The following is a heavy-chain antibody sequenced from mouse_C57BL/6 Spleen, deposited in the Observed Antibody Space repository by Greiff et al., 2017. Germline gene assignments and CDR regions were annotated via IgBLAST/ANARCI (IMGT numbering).Heavy chain of an antibody. CDR3: ARAYDYNYAMDY. V-gene: IGHV5-17*01. J-gene: IGHJ4*01. Sequence: EVKLVESGGGLVKPGGSLKLSCAASGFTFSDYGMHWVRQAPEKGLEWVAYISSGSSTINYADTVKGRFTISRDNAKNTLFLQMTSLRSDDTAMYYCARAYDYNYAMDYWGQGTSVTVSS. CDR2: ISSGSSTI. CDR1: GFTFSDYG. D-gene: IGHD2-4*01.